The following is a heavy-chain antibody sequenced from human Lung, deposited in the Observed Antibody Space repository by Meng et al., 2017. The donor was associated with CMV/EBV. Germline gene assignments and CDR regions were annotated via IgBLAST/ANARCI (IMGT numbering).Heavy chain of an antibody. D-gene: IGHD4/OR15-4a*01. V-gene: IGHV3-23*01. CDR3: ARCWESYYYYGMDV. J-gene: IGHJ6*02. Sequence: ESLKISCAASGFAFSSLAMSWVRLAPGKGLEWVSVISGSGGSTYYADSVKGRFTISRDNSKNTLYLQMNSLRAEDTAVYYCARCWESYYYYGMDVWGQGTTVTVSS. CDR1: GFAFSSLA. CDR2: ISGSGGST.